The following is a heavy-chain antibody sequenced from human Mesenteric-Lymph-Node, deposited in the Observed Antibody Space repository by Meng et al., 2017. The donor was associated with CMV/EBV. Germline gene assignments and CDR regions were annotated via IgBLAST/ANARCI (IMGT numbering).Heavy chain of an antibody. J-gene: IGHJ4*02. Sequence: GESLKISCAASGFTFSSYSMNWVRQAPGKGLEWVSSISSSSSYIYYADSVKGRFTISRDNAKNSLYLQMNSLRAEDTAVYYGARVLSNWHYVYFDYWGQGTLVTVSS. D-gene: IGHD1-7*01. CDR1: GFTFSSYS. V-gene: IGHV3-21*01. CDR2: ISSSSSYI. CDR3: ARVLSNWHYVYFDY.